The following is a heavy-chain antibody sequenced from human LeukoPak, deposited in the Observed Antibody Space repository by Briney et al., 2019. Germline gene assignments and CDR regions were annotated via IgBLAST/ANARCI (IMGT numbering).Heavy chain of an antibody. CDR3: QKAAYDILTHYYYYGMDV. Sequence: SVKVSCKASGGTFSSYAITWVRQAPGHGLEWMRGIIPIFGTANYAQKFQGRVTITADKYTSTAYMELSSLRSEDTVVYYKQKAAYDILTHYYYYGMDVWGKGTTVTVSS. D-gene: IGHD3-9*01. V-gene: IGHV1-69*06. J-gene: IGHJ6*04. CDR2: IIPIFGTA. CDR1: GGTFSSYA.